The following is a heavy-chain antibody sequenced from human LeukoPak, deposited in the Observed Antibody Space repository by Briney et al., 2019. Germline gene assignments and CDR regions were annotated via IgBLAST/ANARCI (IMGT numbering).Heavy chain of an antibody. D-gene: IGHD3-10*01. CDR3: ARGEADYYGSGSYFGAFDI. CDR2: INWNGGST. CDR1: GFTFDDYG. J-gene: IGHJ3*02. Sequence: PGGSLRLSCAASGFTFDDYGMSWVRQAPGKGLEWVSGINWNGGSTGYADSVKGRFTISRDNAKNSLYLRMNSLRAEDTALYYCARGEADYYGSGSYFGAFDIWGQGTMVTVSS. V-gene: IGHV3-20*04.